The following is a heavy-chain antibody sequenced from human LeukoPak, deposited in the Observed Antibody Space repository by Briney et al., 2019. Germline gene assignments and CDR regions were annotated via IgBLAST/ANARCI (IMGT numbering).Heavy chain of an antibody. D-gene: IGHD4-11*01. CDR2: IYYSGST. CDR1: GYSISSGYY. V-gene: IGHV4-61*01. Sequence: SETLSLTCTVSGYSISSGYYWGWIRQPPGKGLEWIGYIYYSGSTNYNPSLKSRVTISVDTSKNQFSLKLSSVTAADTAVYYCARGQYSSNYQKWGQGTLVTVSS. CDR3: ARGQYSSNYQK. J-gene: IGHJ4*02.